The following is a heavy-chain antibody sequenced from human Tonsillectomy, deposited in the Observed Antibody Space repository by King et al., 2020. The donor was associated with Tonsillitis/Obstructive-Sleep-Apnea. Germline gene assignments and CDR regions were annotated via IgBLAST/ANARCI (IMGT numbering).Heavy chain of an antibody. CDR1: GFTFSSYS. Sequence: VQLVESGGGLVQPGGALRLSCAASGFTFSSYSMNWVRQAPGKGLEWVSYISSSSSTIYYADFVKGRFTISRDNAKNSLYLQMNSLRDEDTAVYYGARDLLEVWLSQPYFDYWGQGTLVTVSS. D-gene: IGHD3-22*01. V-gene: IGHV3-48*02. CDR3: ARDLLEVWLSQPYFDY. CDR2: ISSSSSTI. J-gene: IGHJ4*02.